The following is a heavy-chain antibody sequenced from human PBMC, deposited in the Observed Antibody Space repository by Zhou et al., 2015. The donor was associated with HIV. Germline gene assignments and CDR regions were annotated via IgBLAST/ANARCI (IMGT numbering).Heavy chain of an antibody. CDR2: IIPIFGTA. CDR3: ARGSLERFVGSRDYYYGMDV. Sequence: QVQLVQSGAEVKKPGSSVKVSCKASGGTFSSYAISWVRQAPGQGLEWMGGIIPIFGTANYAQKFQGRVTITADESTSTAYMELSSLRSEDTAVYYCARGSLERFVGSRDYYYGMDVWGQGTTVTRLL. D-gene: IGHD3-10*01. CDR1: GGTFSSYA. J-gene: IGHJ6*02. V-gene: IGHV1-69*01.